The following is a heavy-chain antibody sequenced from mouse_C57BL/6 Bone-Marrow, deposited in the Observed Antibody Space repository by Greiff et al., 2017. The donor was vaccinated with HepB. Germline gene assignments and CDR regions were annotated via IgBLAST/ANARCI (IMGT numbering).Heavy chain of an antibody. D-gene: IGHD2-3*01. V-gene: IGHV14-4*01. CDR2: IDPENGDT. J-gene: IGHJ4*01. CDR1: GFNIKDDY. CDR3: TTDGYYVFMDY. Sequence: VQLQQSGAEPVRPGASVKLSCTASGFNIKDDYMHWVKQRPEQGLEWIGWIDPENGDTEYASKFQGKATITADTSSNTAYLQLSSLTSEDTAVYYCTTDGYYVFMDYWGQGTSVTVSS.